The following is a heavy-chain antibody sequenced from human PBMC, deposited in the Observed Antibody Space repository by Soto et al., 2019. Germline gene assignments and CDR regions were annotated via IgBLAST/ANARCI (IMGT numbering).Heavy chain of an antibody. CDR3: ARDRQPGYYYYYGMDV. CDR1: GYTFTSYG. J-gene: IGHJ6*02. V-gene: IGHV1-18*01. Sequence: ASVKVSCKASGYTFTSYGISWVRQAPGQGLEWMGWISAYNGNTNYAQKLQGRVTMTTDTSTSTAYMELRSLRSDDTAVYYCARDRQPGYYYYYGMDVWGQGTTVTVS. CDR2: ISAYNGNT.